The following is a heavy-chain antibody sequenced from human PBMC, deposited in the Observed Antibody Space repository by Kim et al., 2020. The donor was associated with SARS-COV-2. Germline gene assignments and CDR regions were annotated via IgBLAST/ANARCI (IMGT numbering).Heavy chain of an antibody. Sequence: SVKVSCKVSGGTFSSYAISWVRQAPGQGLEWMGGIIPIFGTANYAQKFQGRVTITADESTSTAYMELSSLRSEDTAVYYCAVGEGSYDPAGYWGQGTLVTVSS. V-gene: IGHV1-69*13. J-gene: IGHJ4*02. CDR1: GGTFSSYA. D-gene: IGHD3-16*01. CDR3: AVGEGSYDPAGY. CDR2: IIPIFGTA.